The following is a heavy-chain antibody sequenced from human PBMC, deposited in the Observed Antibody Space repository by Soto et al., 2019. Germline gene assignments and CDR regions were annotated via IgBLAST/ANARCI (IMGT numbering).Heavy chain of an antibody. Sequence: ASVKVSCKVSGYTLTELSMHWVRQAPGKGLEWMGGFDPEDGETIYAQKFQGRVTMTEDTSTDTAYMELSSLRSEDTAVYYCATAYSSSWYGCYYGMDVWGQGTTVTVSS. CDR3: ATAYSSSWYGCYYGMDV. CDR2: FDPEDGET. J-gene: IGHJ6*02. CDR1: GYTLTELS. V-gene: IGHV1-24*01. D-gene: IGHD6-13*01.